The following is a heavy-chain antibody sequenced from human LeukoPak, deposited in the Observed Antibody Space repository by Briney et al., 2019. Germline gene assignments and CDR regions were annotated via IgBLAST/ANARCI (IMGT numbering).Heavy chain of an antibody. J-gene: IGHJ4*02. CDR3: AREAVAGTFDY. V-gene: IGHV3-23*01. Sequence: GGSLRLSCAASGFTFTNYAMSWVRQAPGKGLEWVSVLTGDGGTYYADSVKGRFTISRDNSKNTLYLQMNSLRAEDTAVYYCAREAVAGTFDYWGQGTLVTVSS. CDR2: LTGDGGT. CDR1: GFTFTNYA. D-gene: IGHD6-19*01.